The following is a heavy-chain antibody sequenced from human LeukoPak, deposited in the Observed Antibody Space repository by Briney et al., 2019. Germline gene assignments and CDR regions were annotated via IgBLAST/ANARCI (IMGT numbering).Heavy chain of an antibody. J-gene: IGHJ4*02. CDR2: ISSSGTTI. CDR3: AGGLDIAVAGPGGYFDY. D-gene: IGHD6-19*01. V-gene: IGHV3-48*03. CDR1: GFTFKSYE. Sequence: GGSLRLSCAASGFTFKSYEMNWVRQAPGKGLEWVSYISSSGTTIYYADSVKGRFAISRDNAKNSLYLQMNSLTAEDAAVYYCAGGLDIAVAGPGGYFDYWGQGTLVTVSS.